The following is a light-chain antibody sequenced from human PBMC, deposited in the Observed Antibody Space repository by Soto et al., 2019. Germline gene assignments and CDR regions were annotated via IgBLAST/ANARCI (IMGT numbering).Light chain of an antibody. CDR1: SSDVGGYDY. V-gene: IGLV2-8*01. Sequence: QSVLTQPPSASGSPGQSVTISCTGTSSDVGGYDYVSWYQQHPGKAPKLMIYEVRKQPSGVPDRFSGSKSGNTASLTVSGLQAEDEADYYCSSYSTSNTWVFGGGTKVTVL. CDR3: SSYSTSNTWV. CDR2: EVR. J-gene: IGLJ3*02.